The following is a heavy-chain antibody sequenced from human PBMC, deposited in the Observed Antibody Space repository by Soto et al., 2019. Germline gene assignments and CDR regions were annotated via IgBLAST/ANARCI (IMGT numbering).Heavy chain of an antibody. Sequence: LTCTVSGGSVSSGSYYWSWIRQPPGKGLEWIGYMYYSGSTNYNPSLKSRVTISEDTSKNQFSLKLSSVTAADTAVYYCARDLGRFGESRYYFDYWGQGTLVTVSS. CDR2: MYYSGST. CDR3: ARDLGRFGESRYYFDY. V-gene: IGHV4-61*01. CDR1: GGSVSSGSYY. J-gene: IGHJ4*02. D-gene: IGHD3-10*01.